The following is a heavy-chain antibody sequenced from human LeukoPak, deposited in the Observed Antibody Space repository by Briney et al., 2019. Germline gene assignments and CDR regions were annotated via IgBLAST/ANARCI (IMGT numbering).Heavy chain of an antibody. CDR1: GYTFTSYG. Sequence: ASVKVSCKASGYTFTSYGISWVRQAPGQGLEWMGWISAYNGNTNYAQKLQGRVTITADKSTSTAYMELSSLRSEDTAVYYCARGAYCSSTSCYDGNYYYYGMDVWGQGTTVTVSS. D-gene: IGHD2-2*01. J-gene: IGHJ6*02. V-gene: IGHV1-18*01. CDR3: ARGAYCSSTSCYDGNYYYYGMDV. CDR2: ISAYNGNT.